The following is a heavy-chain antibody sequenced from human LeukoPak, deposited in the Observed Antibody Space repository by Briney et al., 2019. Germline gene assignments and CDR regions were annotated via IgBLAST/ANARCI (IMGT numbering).Heavy chain of an antibody. CDR2: ISAYNGNT. CDR1: GYTFTSYG. J-gene: IGHJ4*02. CDR3: ASSNYYDSSGYYYV. V-gene: IGHV1-18*01. Sequence: ASVKVSCKASGYTFTSYGISWVRQVPGQGLEWMGWISAYNGNTNYAQKLQGRVTMTTDTSTSTAYMELRSLRSDDTAVYYCASSNYYDSSGYYYVWGQGTLVTVSS. D-gene: IGHD3-22*01.